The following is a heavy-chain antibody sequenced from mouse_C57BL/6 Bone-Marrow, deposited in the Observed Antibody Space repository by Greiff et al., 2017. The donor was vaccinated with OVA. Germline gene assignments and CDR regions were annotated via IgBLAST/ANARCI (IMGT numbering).Heavy chain of an antibody. CDR2: IRSKSNNYAT. Sequence: EVQRVESGGGLVQPKGSLKLSCAASGFSFNTYAMNWVRQAPGKGLEWVARIRSKSNNYATYYADSVKDRFTISRDDSESMLYLQMNNLKTEDTAMYYCVRGDYSYWYFDVWGTGTTVTVSS. J-gene: IGHJ1*03. D-gene: IGHD1-1*01. V-gene: IGHV10-1*01. CDR1: GFSFNTYA. CDR3: VRGDYSYWYFDV.